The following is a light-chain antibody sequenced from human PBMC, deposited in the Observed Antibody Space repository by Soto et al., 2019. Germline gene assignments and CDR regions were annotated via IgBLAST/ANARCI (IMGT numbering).Light chain of an antibody. V-gene: IGLV2-8*01. CDR3: SSCAGRNNLV. CDR1: SSDVGACNY. J-gene: IGLJ2*01. Sequence: QSALTQPPSASGSPGQSVTISCTGTSSDVGACNYVSWFQQHPGKAPKLIIYEVSKRPSGVPDRFSGSKSGSTASLIVSGLQAEDVADYYCSSCAGRNNLVFGGGTKLTVL. CDR2: EVS.